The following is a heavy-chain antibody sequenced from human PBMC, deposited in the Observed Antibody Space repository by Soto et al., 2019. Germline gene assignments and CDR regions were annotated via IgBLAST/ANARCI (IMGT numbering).Heavy chain of an antibody. V-gene: IGHV3-21*01. J-gene: IGHJ6*02. CDR1: GFTFSSYS. CDR2: ISSSSSYI. CDR3: ASSIVVVPAAVGTVNYYYGMDV. Sequence: GGSLRLSCAASGFTFSSYSMNWFRQAPGKGLEWVSSISSSSSYIYYADSVKGRFTISRDNAKNSLYLQMNSLRAEDTAVYYCASSIVVVPAAVGTVNYYYGMDVWGQGTTVTVSS. D-gene: IGHD2-2*01.